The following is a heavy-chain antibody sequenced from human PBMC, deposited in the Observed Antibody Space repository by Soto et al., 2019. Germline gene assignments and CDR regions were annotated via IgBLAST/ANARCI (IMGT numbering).Heavy chain of an antibody. CDR2: ISGSGGST. J-gene: IGHJ4*02. V-gene: IGHV3-23*01. Sequence: EVQLLESGGGMVQPGGSLRLSCAASGFTFSSYAMSWVRQAPGKGLEWVSAISGSGGSTDYADSVKGRFTISRDNSKNTVYLQMNSLRAEDTAVYYCTRGEVLLWVGEADYFDYWGQGTMVTVSS. D-gene: IGHD3-10*01. CDR3: TRGEVLLWVGEADYFDY. CDR1: GFTFSSYA.